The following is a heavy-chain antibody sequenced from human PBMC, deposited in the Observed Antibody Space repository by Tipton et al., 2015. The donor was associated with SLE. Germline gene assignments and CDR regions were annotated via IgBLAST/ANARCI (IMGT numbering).Heavy chain of an antibody. Sequence: SGAEVKKPGASVKVSCKASGYTFTGYYMHWVRQAPGKGLEWVAFIRSDGSNDYYADSVKGRFTISRDNSKNTLYLQMNSLRAEDTAVYYCAKDQFDVGGREPLDSWGQGTLVTVSS. V-gene: IGHV3-30*02. CDR1: GYTFTGYY. CDR3: AKDQFDVGGREPLDS. J-gene: IGHJ4*02. CDR2: IRSDGSND. D-gene: IGHD1-14*01.